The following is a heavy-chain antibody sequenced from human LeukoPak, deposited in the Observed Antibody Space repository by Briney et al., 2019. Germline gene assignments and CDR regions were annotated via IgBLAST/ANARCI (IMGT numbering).Heavy chain of an antibody. J-gene: IGHJ4*02. V-gene: IGHV4-59*12. Sequence: PSETLSPTCTVSGGSISSYYWSWIRQPPGKGLEWIGYIYYSGSTNYNPSLKSRVTISVDTSKNQFSLKLSSVTAADTAVYYCARGNVPGNYWGQGTLVTVSS. CDR1: GGSISSYY. CDR2: IYYSGST. CDR3: ARGNVPGNY.